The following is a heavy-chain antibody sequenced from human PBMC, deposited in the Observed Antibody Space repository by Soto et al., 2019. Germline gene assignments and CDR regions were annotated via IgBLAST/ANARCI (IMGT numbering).Heavy chain of an antibody. Sequence: EVQLLESGGGLVQPGGSLRLSCAASGFTFSSYAMSWVRQAPGKGLEWVSAISGSGGSTYYADSVKGRFTISRDNSKNTLYRQMNSLRAEDTAVYYCAKADSIVATIVEGAFDYWGQGTLVTVSS. CDR3: AKADSIVATIVEGAFDY. D-gene: IGHD5-12*01. V-gene: IGHV3-23*01. CDR1: GFTFSSYA. J-gene: IGHJ4*02. CDR2: ISGSGGST.